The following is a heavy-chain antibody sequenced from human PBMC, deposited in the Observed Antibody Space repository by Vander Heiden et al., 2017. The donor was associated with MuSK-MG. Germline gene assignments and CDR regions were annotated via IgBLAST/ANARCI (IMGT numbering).Heavy chain of an antibody. CDR3: ASTSDRVKLEDDAFDI. J-gene: IGHJ3*02. D-gene: IGHD1-1*01. CDR1: GGTFSSYA. V-gene: IGHV1-69*01. Sequence: QLQLVQSGAEVKKPGSSVKVSCKASGGTFSSYASGWGRQSPGQGLEWMGGIIPIFGTANYAQKYQGRVTITADESTSTAYMGLSSLRSEDTAVYYCASTSDRVKLEDDAFDIWGQGTMVTVSS. CDR2: IIPIFGTA.